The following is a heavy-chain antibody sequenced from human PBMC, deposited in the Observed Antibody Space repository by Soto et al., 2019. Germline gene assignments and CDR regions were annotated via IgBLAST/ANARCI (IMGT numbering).Heavy chain of an antibody. CDR2: ISYDGSNK. D-gene: IGHD3-22*01. CDR3: AKNPGYYYDSTAYHFDY. Sequence: GRSLRLSCAASGFTFSSYAMSWVRQAPGKGLEWVAIISYDGSNKYYADSVKGRFTISRDNSKNTLYLQMNSLRAEDTAVYYCAKNPGYYYDSTAYHFDYWGQGTLVTVSS. CDR1: GFTFSSYA. J-gene: IGHJ4*02. V-gene: IGHV3-30*18.